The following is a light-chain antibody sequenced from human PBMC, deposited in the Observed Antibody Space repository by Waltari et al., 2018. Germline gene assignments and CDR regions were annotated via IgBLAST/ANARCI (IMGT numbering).Light chain of an antibody. CDR1: SSDVGSYNL. J-gene: IGLJ2*01. V-gene: IGLV2-23*02. CDR2: EVS. Sequence: QSALTQPAPVSGSPGQSTTIPCPGTSSDVGSYNLVSWYQQHPDKAPKLMIYEVSNRPSGVSDRFPGSKSGNTASLTISGLQAEDEADYYCCSYAGSDTFVVLGGGTKLTVL. CDR3: CSYAGSDTFVV.